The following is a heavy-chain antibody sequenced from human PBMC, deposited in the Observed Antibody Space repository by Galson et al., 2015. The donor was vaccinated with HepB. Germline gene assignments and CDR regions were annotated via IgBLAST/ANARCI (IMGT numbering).Heavy chain of an antibody. J-gene: IGHJ3*02. V-gene: IGHV1-69*02. CDR2: IIPILGIA. D-gene: IGHD3-22*01. CDR1: GGTFSSYT. CDR3: ARQILPYYYNSSGSRRYAFDI. Sequence: SVKVSCKASGGTFSSYTISWVRQAPGQGLEWMGRIIPILGIANYAQKFQGRVTITADKSTSTAYMELSSLRSEDTALYYCARQILPYYYNSSGSRRYAFDIWGQGTMVTVSS.